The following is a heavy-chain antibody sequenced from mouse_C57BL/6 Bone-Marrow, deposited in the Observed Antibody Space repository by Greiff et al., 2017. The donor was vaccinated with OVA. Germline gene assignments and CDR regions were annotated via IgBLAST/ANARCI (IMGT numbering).Heavy chain of an antibody. D-gene: IGHD4-1*01. CDR3: AGASNWDWYFDV. J-gene: IGHJ1*03. CDR1: GFPITSGYY. CDR2: ITHSGET. Sequence: QVQLQQSGPGLVKPSQSLFLTCSITGFPITSGYYWIWIRQSPGKPLEWMGYITHSGETFYNPSLQSPISITRETSKNQFFLQLNSVTTEDTAMYYCAGASNWDWYFDVWGTGTTVTVSS. V-gene: IGHV12-3*01.